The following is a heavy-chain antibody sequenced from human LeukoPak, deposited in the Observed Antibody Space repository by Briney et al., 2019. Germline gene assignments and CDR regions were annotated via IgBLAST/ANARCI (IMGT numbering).Heavy chain of an antibody. D-gene: IGHD3-22*01. CDR1: GYTFTSYY. Sequence: GASVKVSCKASGYTFTSYYMRWVRPAPGQGLGWVGIINPSGGSASNAQKLQGRVTMTRDTSTSTVYMGLSSLRSEDTAAYYCARGKSDDSSGWYFDYWGQGTLVTVSS. V-gene: IGHV1-46*01. J-gene: IGHJ4*02. CDR3: ARGKSDDSSGWYFDY. CDR2: INPSGGSA.